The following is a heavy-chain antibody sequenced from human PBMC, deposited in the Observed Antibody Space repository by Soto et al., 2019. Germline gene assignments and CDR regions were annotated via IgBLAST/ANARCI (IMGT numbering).Heavy chain of an antibody. CDR3: AKRLGFHCVYYFFQN. Sequence: EVQLLESGADLVQPGGSLRLSCAASGFPFSEHSMSWVRQAPGKGLEWVSGLSGSGQSTYYADSMKGRFTISRDNRKRTLYLQMDSPIAEDPAVYYCAKRLGFHCVYYFFQNWGQGILVPGSS. CDR2: LSGSGQST. D-gene: IGHD2-8*01. V-gene: IGHV3-23*01. CDR1: GFPFSEHS. J-gene: IGHJ1*01.